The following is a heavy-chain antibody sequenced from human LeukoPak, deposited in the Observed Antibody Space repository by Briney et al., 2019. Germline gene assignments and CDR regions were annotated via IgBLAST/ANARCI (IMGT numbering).Heavy chain of an antibody. J-gene: IGHJ4*02. V-gene: IGHV3-23*01. D-gene: IGHD5-18*01. CDR1: GFTFSNYA. CDR2: ISDGAGGRT. Sequence: GGSLRLSCAASGFTFSNYAMNWVRQAPGKGLEWVSAISDGAGGRTYYTDSVKGQFTISRDNSKTTLYLQLNSLRAEDTAVYYCAKEDVDTSFDYWGQGTLVTVSS. CDR3: AKEDVDTSFDY.